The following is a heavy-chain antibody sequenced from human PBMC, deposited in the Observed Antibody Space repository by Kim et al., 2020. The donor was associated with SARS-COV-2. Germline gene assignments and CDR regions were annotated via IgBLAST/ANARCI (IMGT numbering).Heavy chain of an antibody. D-gene: IGHD6-13*01. CDR2: ISGSGGST. Sequence: GGSLRLSCAASGFTFSSYAMSWVRQAPGKGLEWVSAISGSGGSTYYADSVKGRFTISRDNSKNTLYLQMNSLRAEDTAVYYCAKSHIYSSSWEILNDYWGQGTLVTVSS. V-gene: IGHV3-23*01. CDR3: AKSHIYSSSWEILNDY. J-gene: IGHJ4*02. CDR1: GFTFSSYA.